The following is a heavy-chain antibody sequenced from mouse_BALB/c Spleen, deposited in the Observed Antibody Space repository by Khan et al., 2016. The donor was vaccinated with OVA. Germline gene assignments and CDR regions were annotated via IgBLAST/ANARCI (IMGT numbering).Heavy chain of an antibody. V-gene: IGHV5-6-5*01. Sequence: EVQLVESGGGLVKPGGSLKLSCAASGFTFSNYDMSWVRQTPEKRLEWVASISSAGNTYYPDSVKGRFTISRDNARKILYLHMSSLRSEDTAMYYCARGPYYGSSPCYFYYWGQGTTLTVSS. CDR2: ISSAGNT. D-gene: IGHD1-1*01. CDR1: GFTFSNYD. CDR3: ARGPYYGSSPCYFYY. J-gene: IGHJ2*01.